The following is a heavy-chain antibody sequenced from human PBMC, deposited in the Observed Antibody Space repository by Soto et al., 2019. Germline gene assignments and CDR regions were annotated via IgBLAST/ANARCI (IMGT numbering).Heavy chain of an antibody. V-gene: IGHV4-39*07. D-gene: IGHD2-15*01. J-gene: IGHJ4*02. CDR3: ARRYGGTFDY. CDR1: DGAISSSSYY. CDR2: SYYSGST. Sequence: SETLSLTCTVSDGAISSSSYYWGWVRQPPGKGLEWIGSSYYSGSTNYNPSLKSRVTISVDTSKNQFSLKLSSVTAADTAVYYCARRYGGTFDYWGQGTLVT.